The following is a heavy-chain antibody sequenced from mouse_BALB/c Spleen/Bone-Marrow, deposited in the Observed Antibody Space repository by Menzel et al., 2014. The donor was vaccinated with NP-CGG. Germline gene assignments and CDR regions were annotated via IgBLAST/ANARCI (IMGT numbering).Heavy chain of an antibody. D-gene: IGHD1-2*01. CDR2: INPDSSTI. CDR1: GFDFSTYW. V-gene: IGHV4-1*02. CDR3: ARLHYYGYEAY. Sequence: EVKLLESGGGLVQPGGSLKLSCAASGFDFSTYWMSWVRQAPGKGLEWIGEINPDSSTIKYTPSLKDKFIISRDNAKNTLYLQMSKVRSEDTALYYCARLHYYGYEAYWGQGTLVTVSA. J-gene: IGHJ3*01.